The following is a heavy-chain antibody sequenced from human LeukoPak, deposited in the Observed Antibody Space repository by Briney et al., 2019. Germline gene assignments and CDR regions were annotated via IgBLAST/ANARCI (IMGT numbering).Heavy chain of an antibody. CDR1: GGSFSGYY. V-gene: IGHV4-34*01. Sequence: PSETLSLTCAVYGGSFSGYYWSWIRQPPGKGLEWIREINHSGSTNYNPSLKSRVTISVDTSKNQFSLKLSSVTAADTAVYYCARGRYYDFWSGYSDAFDIWGQGTVVTVSS. CDR3: ARGRYYDFWSGYSDAFDI. J-gene: IGHJ3*02. D-gene: IGHD3-3*01. CDR2: INHSGST.